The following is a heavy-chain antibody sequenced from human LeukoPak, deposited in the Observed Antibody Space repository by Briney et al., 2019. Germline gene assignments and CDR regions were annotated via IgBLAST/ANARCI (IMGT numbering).Heavy chain of an antibody. V-gene: IGHV7-4-1*02. CDR2: INTNTGNP. CDR1: GYTFTSYA. CDR3: SRDYYGSGSYYLAGYYYYYMDV. Sequence: ASVKVSCKASGYTFTSYAMNWVRQAPGQGLEWMGWINTNTGNPTYAQGFTGRFVFSLDTSVSTAYLQISSLKAEDTAVYYCSRDYYGSGSYYLAGYYYYYMDVWGKGTTVTVSS. J-gene: IGHJ6*03. D-gene: IGHD3-10*01.